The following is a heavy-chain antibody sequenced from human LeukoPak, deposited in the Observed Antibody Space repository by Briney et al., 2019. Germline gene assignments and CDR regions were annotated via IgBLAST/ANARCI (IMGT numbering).Heavy chain of an antibody. J-gene: IGHJ2*01. CDR1: GFSLSTSGVG. CDR3: AHKTYYYDSSGYRWYFDL. CDR2: LFWNDDK. D-gene: IGHD3-22*01. V-gene: IGHV2-5*01. Sequence: SGPTLVKPPQTLTLTCTFSGFSLSTSGVGVGWIRQPPGKALEWLALLFWNDDKRYSPSLKSRLTITKDTSKNQVVLTITNMDPVDTATYYCAHKTYYYDSSGYRWYFDLWGRGTLVTVSS.